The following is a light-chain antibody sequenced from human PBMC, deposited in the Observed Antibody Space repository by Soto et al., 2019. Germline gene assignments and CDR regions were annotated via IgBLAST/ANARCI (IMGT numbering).Light chain of an antibody. Sequence: ETVLTQSPGTLSLSPGERATLSCRASQTIRSNYLAWYRQTPGQAPRLLIYGAANRATGIADRFSGSGSGTDFTLIISRLEPGDFALYYCQQYGSSPLTFGQGTKVEIK. V-gene: IGKV3-20*01. CDR3: QQYGSSPLT. CDR1: QTIRSNY. J-gene: IGKJ1*01. CDR2: GAA.